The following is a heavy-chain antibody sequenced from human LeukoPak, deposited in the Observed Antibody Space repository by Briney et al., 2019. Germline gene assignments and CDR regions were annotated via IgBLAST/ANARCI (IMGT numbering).Heavy chain of an antibody. Sequence: PSETLSLTCTVSGRSIFGYYWNWIRQPAGKGLEGIGRFYTSGSTNYNPSLKSRVTMSVDTSENLFSLKLSSGTAADTAVYDCASGLVARYYYDYRGGGAMATVSS. CDR3: ASGLVARYYYDY. CDR2: FYTSGST. V-gene: IGHV4-4*07. CDR1: GRSIFGYY. D-gene: IGHD6-19*01. J-gene: IGHJ4*02.